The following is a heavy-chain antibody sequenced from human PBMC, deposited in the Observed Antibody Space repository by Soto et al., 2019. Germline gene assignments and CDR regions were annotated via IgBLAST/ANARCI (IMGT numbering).Heavy chain of an antibody. V-gene: IGHV1-3*01. CDR1: GYTFTSYA. Sequence: ASVKVSCKASGYTFTSYAMHWVRQAPGQRLEWMGWINAGNGTANYAQKFQGRVTITADESTSTAYMELSSLRSEDTAVYYCARGQQPPRSYYYYGMDVWGQGTTVTVSS. D-gene: IGHD6-13*01. CDR2: INAGNGTA. CDR3: ARGQQPPRSYYYYGMDV. J-gene: IGHJ6*02.